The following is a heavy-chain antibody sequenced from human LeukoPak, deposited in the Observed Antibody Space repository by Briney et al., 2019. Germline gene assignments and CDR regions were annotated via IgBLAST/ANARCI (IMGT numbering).Heavy chain of an antibody. D-gene: IGHD2-15*01. CDR2: IYYSGST. V-gene: IGHV4-31*03. CDR3: ARVGCSGGSCLDY. Sequence: SQTLSLTCTVSGGSISSGGYYWSWIRQHPGKGLEWIGYIYYSGSTYYNPSLKSRVTISVDTSKNQFSLKLSSVTAADTAVYYYARVGCSGGSCLDYWGQGTLVTVSS. J-gene: IGHJ4*02. CDR1: GGSISSGGYY.